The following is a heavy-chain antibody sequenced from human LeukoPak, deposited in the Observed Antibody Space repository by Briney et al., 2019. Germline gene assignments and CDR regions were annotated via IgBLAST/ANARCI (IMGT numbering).Heavy chain of an antibody. CDR2: ISGSGGST. CDR3: AKEGPYYYRDSSGYSDYYYGMDV. J-gene: IGHJ6*02. CDR1: GFTFSSYA. V-gene: IGHV3-23*01. Sequence: GGSLRLSCAASGFTFSSYAMSWVRQAPGKGLEWVSVISGSGGSTYYADSVKGRFTISRDNSKNTLYLQMNSLRAEDTAVYYCAKEGPYYYRDSSGYSDYYYGMDVWGQGTTVTVSS. D-gene: IGHD3-22*01.